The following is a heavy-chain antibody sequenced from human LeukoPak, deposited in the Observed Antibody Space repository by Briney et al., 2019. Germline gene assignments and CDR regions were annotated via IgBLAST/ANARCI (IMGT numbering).Heavy chain of an antibody. Sequence: GGSLRLSCAASGITFSSYNMNWVRQAPGKGLEWVSSISSSSTYIYYADSVKGRFTISRDNAKKSLYLQMNSLRAEDTAVYYCARDQGGSDPYYFDYWGQGTLVTVSS. CDR3: ARDQGGSDPYYFDY. J-gene: IGHJ4*02. CDR2: ISSSSTYI. D-gene: IGHD1-26*01. V-gene: IGHV3-21*01. CDR1: GITFSSYN.